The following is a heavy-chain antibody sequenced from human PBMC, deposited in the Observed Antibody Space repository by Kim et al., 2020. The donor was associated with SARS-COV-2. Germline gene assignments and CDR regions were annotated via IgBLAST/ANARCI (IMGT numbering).Heavy chain of an antibody. D-gene: IGHD3-9*01. CDR3: AMTGTSFLYYFAY. J-gene: IGHJ4*02. CDR2: IYYSGNT. Sequence: SETLSLTCTISGASIGSSSLYWGWIRQPPGKGLEWIGNIYYSGNTYYNPSLKSRVTISVDTSKNQFSLKLSSVTAADTAVYYCAMTGTSFLYYFAYWGQGTLVTVSS. CDR1: GASIGSSSLY. V-gene: IGHV4-39*01.